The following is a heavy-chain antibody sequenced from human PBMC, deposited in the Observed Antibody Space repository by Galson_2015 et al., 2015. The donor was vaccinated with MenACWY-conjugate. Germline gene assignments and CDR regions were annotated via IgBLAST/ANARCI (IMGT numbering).Heavy chain of an antibody. CDR3: VRGPPPFTEWEGGDDF. CDR1: GFTVWTNY. V-gene: IGHV3-53*01. J-gene: IGHJ4*02. Sequence: SLRLSCAASGFTVWTNYMTWVRQAPGKGLEWVAVIHSGGSTYYADSVRDRFIISRDNSKNTLSLEMENLRAEDTAMYYCVRGPPPFTEWEGGDDFWGQGTLVTVSS. D-gene: IGHD1-26*01. CDR2: IHSGGST.